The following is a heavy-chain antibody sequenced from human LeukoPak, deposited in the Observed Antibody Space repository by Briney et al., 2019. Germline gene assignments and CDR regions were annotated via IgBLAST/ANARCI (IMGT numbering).Heavy chain of an antibody. CDR2: ISSSSSYI. Sequence: GGSLRLSCAASGFTFSSYSMNWVRQAPGKGLEWVSSISSSSSYIYYADSVKGRFTISRDNAKNSLYLQMNSLRAEDTAVYYCAREFPVAGTWCSDYWGQGTLVTVSS. V-gene: IGHV3-21*01. CDR1: GFTFSSYS. D-gene: IGHD6-19*01. J-gene: IGHJ4*02. CDR3: AREFPVAGTWCSDY.